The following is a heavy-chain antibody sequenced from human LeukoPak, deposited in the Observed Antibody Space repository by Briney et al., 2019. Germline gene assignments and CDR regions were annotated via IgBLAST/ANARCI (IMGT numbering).Heavy chain of an antibody. J-gene: IGHJ4*02. CDR3: ARDKYSSSSYYFDY. V-gene: IGHV3-33*01. Sequence: PGGSLRLSCAASGFTFSNYGMHWVRQVPGKGLEWVAAIWFDGIRKYYADSVKGRLTISRDNSKNTLYLQMNSLRAEDTAVYYCARDKYSSSSYYFDYWGQGTLVTVSS. CDR2: IWFDGIRK. CDR1: GFTFSNYG. D-gene: IGHD6-6*01.